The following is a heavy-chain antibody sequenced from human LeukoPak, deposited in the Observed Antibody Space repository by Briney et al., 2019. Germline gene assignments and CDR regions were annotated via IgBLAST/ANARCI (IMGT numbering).Heavy chain of an antibody. D-gene: IGHD6-13*01. Sequence: PGGSLRLPCAASGFTVSSNYMSWVRQAPGKGLEWVSVIYSGGSTYYADSVKGRFTISRDNSKNTLYLQMNSLRAEDTAVYYCARAMYSSSRTFDYWGQGTLVTVSS. J-gene: IGHJ4*02. CDR2: IYSGGST. CDR3: ARAMYSSSRTFDY. V-gene: IGHV3-66*02. CDR1: GFTVSSNY.